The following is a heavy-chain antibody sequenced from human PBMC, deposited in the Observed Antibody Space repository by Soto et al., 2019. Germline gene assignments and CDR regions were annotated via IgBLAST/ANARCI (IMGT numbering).Heavy chain of an antibody. Sequence: GGSLRLSCAASGFTFSSYAMSWVRQAPGKGLEWVSAISGSGGSTYYADSVKGRFTISRDNSKNTLYLQMNSLRAEDTAVYYCAKPQAYYYFWCGYSKEDAFDIWGQGTXVTVSS. CDR3: AKPQAYYYFWCGYSKEDAFDI. D-gene: IGHD3-3*01. CDR2: ISGSGGST. CDR1: GFTFSSYA. V-gene: IGHV3-23*01. J-gene: IGHJ3*02.